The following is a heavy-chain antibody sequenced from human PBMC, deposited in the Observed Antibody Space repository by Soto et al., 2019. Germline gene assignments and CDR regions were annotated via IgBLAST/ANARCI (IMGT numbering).Heavy chain of an antibody. V-gene: IGHV4-34*01. CDR2: INHSGST. D-gene: IGHD2-2*01. CDR3: ARGIVVVPTRTFDY. J-gene: IGHJ4*02. CDR1: GGSFSGYY. Sequence: SETLSLTCAVYGGSFSGYYWSWIRQPPGKGLEWIGEINHSGSTNYNPSLKSRVTISVDTSKNQFSLKLSSVTAADTAVYYCARGIVVVPTRTFDYWGQGTLVTVSS.